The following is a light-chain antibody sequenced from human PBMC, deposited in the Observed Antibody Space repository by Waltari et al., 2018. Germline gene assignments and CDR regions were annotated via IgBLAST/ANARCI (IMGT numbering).Light chain of an antibody. CDR1: QSVSSSY. V-gene: IGKV3-20*01. CDR3: QQYYSTPS. J-gene: IGKJ4*01. Sequence: ENVLTQSPGTLSLSPGERATLSCRASQSVSSSYLAWYQQKPGQAPRLLIYGASSRATGIPDRFSGSGSGTDFTLTISRLEPEDVAVYYCQQYYSTPSFGGGTKVEIK. CDR2: GAS.